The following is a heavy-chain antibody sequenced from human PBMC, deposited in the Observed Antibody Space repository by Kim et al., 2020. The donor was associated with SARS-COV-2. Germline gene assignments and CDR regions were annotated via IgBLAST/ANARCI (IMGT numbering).Heavy chain of an antibody. J-gene: IGHJ3*02. CDR3: AKDLVDTAMVTSALDI. CDR1: GFTFSSYG. V-gene: IGHV3-33*06. Sequence: GGSLRLSCAASGFTFSSYGMHWVRQAPGKGLEWVAGIWYDGSNKYYADSVKGRFTISRDNSKNTLYLQMNSLRAEDTAVYYCAKDLVDTAMVTSALDIWGEGTMASV. CDR2: IWYDGSNK. D-gene: IGHD5-18*01.